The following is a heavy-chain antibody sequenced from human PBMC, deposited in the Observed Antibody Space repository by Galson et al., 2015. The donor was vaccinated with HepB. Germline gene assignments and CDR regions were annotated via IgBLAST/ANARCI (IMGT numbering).Heavy chain of an antibody. Sequence: SVKVSCKASGYTFTSYGISWVRQAPGKGLEWMGWISAYNGNTNYAQKLQGRVTMTTDTSTSTAYMELRSLRSDDTAVYYCARSLTIFGVVVSSFDYWGQGTLVTVSS. CDR3: ARSLTIFGVVVSSFDY. J-gene: IGHJ4*02. D-gene: IGHD3-3*01. CDR1: GYTFTSYG. V-gene: IGHV1-18*04. CDR2: ISAYNGNT.